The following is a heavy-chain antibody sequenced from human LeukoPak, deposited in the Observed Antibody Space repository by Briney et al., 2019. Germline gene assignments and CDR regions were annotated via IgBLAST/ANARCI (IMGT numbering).Heavy chain of an antibody. J-gene: IGHJ4*02. CDR2: IYYSGST. CDR3: ASSEVVVPAAILGPFDY. V-gene: IGHV4-61*01. CDR1: GGSVSGGSYY. Sequence: SETLSLTCTVSGGSVSGGSYYWSWIRQPPGKGLEWIGYIYYSGSTNYNPSLKSRVTISVDTSKSQFSLKLSSVTAADTAVYYCASSEVVVPAAILGPFDYWGQGTLVTVSS. D-gene: IGHD2-2*02.